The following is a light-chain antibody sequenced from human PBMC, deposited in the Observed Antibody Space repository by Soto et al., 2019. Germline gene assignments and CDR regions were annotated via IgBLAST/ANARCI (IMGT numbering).Light chain of an antibody. CDR2: GTS. Sequence: QSVLTQPPSVSGAPGQRVTISCTGSSSNIGAGYDVHWYQQLPGTAPKLLIYGTSNRPSGVPDRFSGSKSGTSASLAITGLQAEDEADYYCKSYDSSLSGHVVFGGGTKLTVL. V-gene: IGLV1-40*01. J-gene: IGLJ2*01. CDR1: SSNIGAGYD. CDR3: KSYDSSLSGHVV.